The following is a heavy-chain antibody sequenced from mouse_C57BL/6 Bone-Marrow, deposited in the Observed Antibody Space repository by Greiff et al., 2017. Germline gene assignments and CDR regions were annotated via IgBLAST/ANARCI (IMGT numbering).Heavy chain of an antibody. Sequence: QVQLQQSGAELVRPGTSVKVSCKASGYAFTNYLIEWVKQRPGQGLEWIGVINPGSGGTNYNEKFKGKATLTADKSSSTAYMQLSSLTSEDSAVYFCARSGYDYDNFDYWGQGTTLTVSS. CDR3: ARSGYDYDNFDY. V-gene: IGHV1-54*01. J-gene: IGHJ2*01. D-gene: IGHD2-4*01. CDR2: INPGSGGT. CDR1: GYAFTNYL.